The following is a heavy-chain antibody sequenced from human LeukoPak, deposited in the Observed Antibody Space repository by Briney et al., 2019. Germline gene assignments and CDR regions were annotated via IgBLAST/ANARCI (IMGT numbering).Heavy chain of an antibody. CDR1: GYTFPSYG. CDR2: NSAYNGNT. J-gene: IGHJ3*02. Sequence: GASVNVSYKSSGYTFPSYGISWVRQAPGQGLEWMGWNSAYNGNTNYTQKLQGRVTMTTDTSTSTAYMELRSLRSYDTAVYYCARVEYAFDIWGQGTMVTVSS. V-gene: IGHV1-18*01. CDR3: ARVEYAFDI.